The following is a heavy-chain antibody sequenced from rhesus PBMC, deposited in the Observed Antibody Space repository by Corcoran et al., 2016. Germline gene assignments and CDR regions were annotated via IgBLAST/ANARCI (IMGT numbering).Heavy chain of an antibody. CDR3: ATDIKDYYSGLFPFDY. V-gene: IGHV1-111*01. J-gene: IGHJ4*01. CDR1: GYTFTDYY. D-gene: IGHD3-16*01. CDR2: VDPEDGEA. Sequence: EVQLVQSGAEVKKPGASVKISCKASGYTFTDYYLHWVRQAPGKGLEWMVRVDPEDGEADYAQKFQDRVTITRDTSTDTAYMELSSLRSEDTAVYYCATDIKDYYSGLFPFDYWGQGVLVTVSS.